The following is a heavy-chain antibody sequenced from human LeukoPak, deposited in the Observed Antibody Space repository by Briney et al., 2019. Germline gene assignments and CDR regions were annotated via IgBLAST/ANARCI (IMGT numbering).Heavy chain of an antibody. V-gene: IGHV4-59*04. CDR1: GGSISSYF. CDR2: TSYGGGA. CDR3: ATAEWENFYFDS. J-gene: IGHJ4*02. Sequence: SETLSLTCTVSGGSISSYFWSWIRQHPGKGLEWIGFTSYGGGAYYNPSLMSRITMSVDPSQNQFSLKMRDVTAADTAVYFCATAEWENFYFDSWGQGALVAVTS. D-gene: IGHD1-26*01.